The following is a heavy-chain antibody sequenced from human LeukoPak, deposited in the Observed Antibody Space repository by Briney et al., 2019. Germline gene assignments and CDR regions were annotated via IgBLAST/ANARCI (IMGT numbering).Heavy chain of an antibody. V-gene: IGHV1-69*06. D-gene: IGHD6-19*01. CDR2: IIPIFGTA. Sequence: SVKVSCKASGGTFSSYAISWVRQAPGQGLEWMGGIIPIFGTANYAQKFQGRVTITADKSTSTAYMELSSLRSEDTAVYYCAGVYSSGWYPGGFDPWGQGTLVTVSS. CDR1: GGTFSSYA. CDR3: AGVYSSGWYPGGFDP. J-gene: IGHJ5*02.